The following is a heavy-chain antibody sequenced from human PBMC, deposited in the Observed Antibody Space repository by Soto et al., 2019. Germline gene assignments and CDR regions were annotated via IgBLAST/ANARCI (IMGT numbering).Heavy chain of an antibody. J-gene: IGHJ4*02. CDR2: TYYRYRWYN. CDR1: GDSVSDNTAA. D-gene: IGHD4-17*01. V-gene: IGHV6-1*01. CDR3: ARDGGIALTTFDF. Sequence: QVQLQQSGPGLVKPSQTLSLTCAISGDSVSDNTAAWNWIRQSPSRGLEWLGRTYYRYRWYNDYAIYVRSRIIINPDTSKNQFSLQLNSVTPEDTAVYYCARDGGIALTTFDFWGQGSLVTVSS.